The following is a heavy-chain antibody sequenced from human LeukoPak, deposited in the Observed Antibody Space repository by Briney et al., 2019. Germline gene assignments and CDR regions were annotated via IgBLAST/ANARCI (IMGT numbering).Heavy chain of an antibody. CDR2: IYYSGSS. CDR3: ARDHSGYDLVDY. Sequence: SETLSLTCTVSGGSISSNDYYWSWIRQPPGKGLEWIGYIYYSGSSNYNPSLKSRVTISVDTSKNQFSLKLSSVTAADTAVYYCARDHSGYDLVDYWGQGTLVTVSS. V-gene: IGHV4-30-4*08. J-gene: IGHJ4*02. CDR1: GGSISSNDYY. D-gene: IGHD5-12*01.